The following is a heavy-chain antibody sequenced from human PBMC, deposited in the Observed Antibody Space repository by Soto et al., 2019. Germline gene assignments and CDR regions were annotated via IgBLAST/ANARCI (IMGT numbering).Heavy chain of an antibody. CDR2: INAGNGNT. V-gene: IGHV1-3*01. Sequence: ASVKVSCKASGYTFTGYYMHWVRQAPGQRLEWMGWINAGNGNTKYSQKFQGRVTITRDTSASTAYMELSSLRSEDTAVYYCAREGSFYYDILTGHFYWGQGTLVTVSS. J-gene: IGHJ4*02. D-gene: IGHD3-9*01. CDR3: AREGSFYYDILTGHFY. CDR1: GYTFTGYY.